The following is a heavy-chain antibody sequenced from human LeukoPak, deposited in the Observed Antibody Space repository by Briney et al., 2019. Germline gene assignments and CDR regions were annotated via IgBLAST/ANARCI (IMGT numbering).Heavy chain of an antibody. CDR2: INPNSGGT. CDR3: ARDGTYSRNFDAFDI. Sequence: ASAKVSCKASGYTFTAYYMHWVRQAPGQGPEWMGWINPNSGGTDYAQKFQGRVTMTRDTSISTAYMELSSLTSDDTAVYYCARDGTYSRNFDAFDIWGQGAMVTVSS. V-gene: IGHV1-2*02. CDR1: GYTFTAYY. J-gene: IGHJ3*02. D-gene: IGHD6-13*01.